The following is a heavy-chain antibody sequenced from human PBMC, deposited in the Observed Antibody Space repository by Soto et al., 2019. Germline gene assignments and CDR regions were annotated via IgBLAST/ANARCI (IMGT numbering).Heavy chain of an antibody. CDR2: IYTDGRT. D-gene: IGHD4-17*01. CDR1: GFAVNVNY. Sequence: TGGSLRLSCAASGFAVNVNYMTWVRQAPGKGLEWVSFIYTDGRTFYVDSVKGRFTISRDDSENTVYLQMNSLRVEDTAVYYCARDPAVTTDYGLDVWGQGTTVTVSS. V-gene: IGHV3-53*01. CDR3: ARDPAVTTDYGLDV. J-gene: IGHJ6*02.